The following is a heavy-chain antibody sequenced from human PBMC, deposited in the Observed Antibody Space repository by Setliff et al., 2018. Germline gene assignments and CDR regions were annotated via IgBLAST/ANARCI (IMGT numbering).Heavy chain of an antibody. V-gene: IGHV4-39*01. J-gene: IGHJ4*02. Sequence: PSETMSLTCTVSGASLNSGTYYWGWIRQPPGKGLEWIGRIYYRGDTYYNASLKGRLTISVDTAQNQFSLRLTSVTAADTAVYYCARTGTYRYFDYWGQGALVTVSS. CDR3: ARTGTYRYFDY. D-gene: IGHD1-1*01. CDR2: IYYRGDT. CDR1: GASLNSGTYY.